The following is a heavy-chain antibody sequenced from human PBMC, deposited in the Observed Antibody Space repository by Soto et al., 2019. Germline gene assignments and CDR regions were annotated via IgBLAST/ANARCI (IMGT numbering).Heavy chain of an antibody. D-gene: IGHD3-10*01. CDR1: GYTFTSYG. CDR2: ISAYNGNT. J-gene: IGHJ4*02. CDR3: ARGVIGSGSYYIAHD. Sequence: QVQLVQSGAEVKKPGASVKVSCKASGYTFTSYGISWVRQAPGQGLEWMGWISAYNGNTNYAQKLQGRVTMTTDTSXITAYMELRSLRFDDTAVYYCARGVIGSGSYYIAHDWGQGTLVTVSS. V-gene: IGHV1-18*01.